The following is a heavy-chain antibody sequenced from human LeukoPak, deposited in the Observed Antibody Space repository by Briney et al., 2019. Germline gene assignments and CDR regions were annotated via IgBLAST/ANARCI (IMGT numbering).Heavy chain of an antibody. V-gene: IGHV4-59*01. J-gene: IGHJ3*02. Sequence: SETLTLTCTVSVGSLSSYFWSWIRQPPGKGLEGIGYIYYSGITNYNPSLKSRVTISVDTSKSQFSLKLNSVTAADTAVYYCARDERGGSSSDIWGQGTMVTVS. CDR1: VGSLSSYF. D-gene: IGHD6-13*01. CDR2: IYYSGIT. CDR3: ARDERGGSSSDI.